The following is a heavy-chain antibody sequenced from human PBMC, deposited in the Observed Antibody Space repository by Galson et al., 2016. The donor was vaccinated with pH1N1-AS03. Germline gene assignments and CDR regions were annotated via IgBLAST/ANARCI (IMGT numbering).Heavy chain of an antibody. D-gene: IGHD1-14*01. J-gene: IGHJ5*01. V-gene: IGHV3-74*03. CDR3: ARRQERIVNGAYNRNVGYGAFDS. CDR1: GFSLNNYW. Sequence: SLRLSCAGSGFSLNNYWMHWVRQAPGQGLVWVARINNDGSDSTYADSVKGRFPISRDNSRNTVYLQMTGLRAEDTATYFCARRQERIVNGAYNRNVGYGAFDSWGQGTLVTVSS. CDR2: INNDGSDS.